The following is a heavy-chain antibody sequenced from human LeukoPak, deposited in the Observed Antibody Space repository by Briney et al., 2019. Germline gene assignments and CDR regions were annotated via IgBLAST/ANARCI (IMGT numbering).Heavy chain of an antibody. CDR2: ILHTGPT. V-gene: IGHV4-4*02. Sequence: PSETLSLTCAVSGVSITDDWWSWVRQPPGKGLEWIGEILHTGPTNFNPSLKSRVTISMDKSKNQLSLRLNSVTAADTAIYYCVRGGTYYLPYWGQGILVTVSS. CDR1: GVSITDDW. J-gene: IGHJ4*02. CDR3: VRGGTYYLPY. D-gene: IGHD1-26*01.